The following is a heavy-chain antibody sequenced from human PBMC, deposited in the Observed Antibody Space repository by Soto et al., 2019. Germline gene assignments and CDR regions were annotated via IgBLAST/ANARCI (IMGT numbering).Heavy chain of an antibody. V-gene: IGHV1-46*01. CDR3: ARNDKSGLDY. Sequence: QVQLVQSGAEVKKPGASVKVSCKASGYIFTSYYLHWVRQAPGQGLEWMGFINPSGGSTSFAQKFQGRVTMTRDTSTSTVYMELSSLRSEVTAMYYCARNDKSGLDYWGQGTLVTVSS. CDR1: GYIFTSYY. D-gene: IGHD1-1*01. J-gene: IGHJ4*02. CDR2: INPSGGST.